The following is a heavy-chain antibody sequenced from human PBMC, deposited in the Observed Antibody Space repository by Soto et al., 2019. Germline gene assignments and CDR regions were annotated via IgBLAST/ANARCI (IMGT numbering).Heavy chain of an antibody. CDR1: GFTLRSYS. J-gene: IGHJ6*02. CDR3: ARAYSSSSYYYGMDV. Sequence: GGSLGLACAASGFTLRSYSMNGVRQAPGKGLEWVSSISSSSSYIYYADSVKGRFTISRDNAKNSLYLQMNSLRAEDTAVYYCARAYSSSSYYYGMDVWGQGTTVTVSS. D-gene: IGHD6-6*01. CDR2: ISSSSSYI. V-gene: IGHV3-21*01.